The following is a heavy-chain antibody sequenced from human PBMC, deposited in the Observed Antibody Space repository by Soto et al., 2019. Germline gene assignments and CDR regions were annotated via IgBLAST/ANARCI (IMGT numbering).Heavy chain of an antibody. CDR1: GFTFSSYA. CDR3: AKDAGMVAVSTKRFGAFDY. Sequence: GGSLRLSCAASGFTFSSYAMSWVRQAPGKGLEWVAVISYDGSNKYYADSVKGRFTISRDNSKNTLYLQMNSLRAEDTAVYYCAKDAGMVAVSTKRFGAFDYWGQGTLVTVSS. V-gene: IGHV3-30*18. J-gene: IGHJ4*02. D-gene: IGHD3-16*01. CDR2: ISYDGSNK.